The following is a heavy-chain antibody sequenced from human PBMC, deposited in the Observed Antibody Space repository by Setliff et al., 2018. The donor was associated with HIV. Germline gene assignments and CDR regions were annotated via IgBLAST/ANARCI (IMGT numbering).Heavy chain of an antibody. CDR3: ARQLDYTNGRYFDY. D-gene: IGHD4-4*01. J-gene: IGHJ4*02. CDR2: TNASGDT. Sequence: SETLSLTCTVSGDSIKSHHWSWIRQPAGKGLEWLAYTNASGDTNYNPSLRGRVIISLDTSNNQFSLNLNSVTAADTAVYYCARQLDYTNGRYFDYWGPGTLVTVSS. V-gene: IGHV4-4*09. CDR1: GDSIKSHH.